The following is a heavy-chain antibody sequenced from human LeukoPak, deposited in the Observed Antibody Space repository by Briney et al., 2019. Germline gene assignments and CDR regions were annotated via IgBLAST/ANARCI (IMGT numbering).Heavy chain of an antibody. CDR2: ISGSGGST. J-gene: IGHJ4*02. V-gene: IGHV3-23*01. CDR3: AKDLLLWFGELSYFDY. CDR1: GFTFSSYA. Sequence: QPGGSLRLSCAASGFTFSSYAMSWVRQAPGKGLEWVSAISGSGGSTYYADSVKGRFTISRDNSKNTLYLQMNSLRAEDTAVYYCAKDLLLWFGELSYFDYWGQGTLVTVSS. D-gene: IGHD3-10*01.